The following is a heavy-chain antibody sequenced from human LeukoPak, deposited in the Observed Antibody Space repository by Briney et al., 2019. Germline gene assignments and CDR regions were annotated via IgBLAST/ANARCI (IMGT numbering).Heavy chain of an antibody. CDR1: GGSISSHY. CDR2: IYYSGST. Sequence: PSETLSLTCTVSGGSISSHYWSWIRQPPGKGLEWIGYIYYSGSTNYNPSLKSRVTISVDTSKNQFSLKLSSVTAADTAVYYCARESGDLWSGPEYYYYYYMDVWGKGTTVTVSS. CDR3: ARESGDLWSGPEYYYYYYMDV. V-gene: IGHV4-59*11. J-gene: IGHJ6*03. D-gene: IGHD3-3*01.